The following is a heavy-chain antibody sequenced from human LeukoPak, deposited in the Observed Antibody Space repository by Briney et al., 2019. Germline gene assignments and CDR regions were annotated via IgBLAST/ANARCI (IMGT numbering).Heavy chain of an antibody. V-gene: IGHV3-23*01. CDR2: ISGSGGST. D-gene: IGHD1-26*01. J-gene: IGHJ4*02. Sequence: PGGALTLSCAASGFTFSSYAMSWVRQAPGKGLEWVSAISGSGGSTYYAGSVKGRFTISRDNSKNTLYLQMNSLRAEDTAVYYCAKGSYSVDYWGQGTLVTVSS. CDR1: GFTFSSYA. CDR3: AKGSYSVDY.